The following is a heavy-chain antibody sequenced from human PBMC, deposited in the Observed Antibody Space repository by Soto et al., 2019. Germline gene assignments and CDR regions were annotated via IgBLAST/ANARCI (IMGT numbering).Heavy chain of an antibody. CDR1: GFTLCSYS. CDR3: AKVSIGTLDY. D-gene: IGHD1-1*01. CDR2: ISGSGGST. V-gene: IGHV3-23*01. J-gene: IGHJ4*02. Sequence: GGSLRLSRAAPGFTLCSYSLSLVRQAPGKGLEWVSAISGSGGSTYYAASVKGRFTISRDNSKNTLYLQMNSLRAEDTAVYYCAKVSIGTLDYWGQGTLVTVSS.